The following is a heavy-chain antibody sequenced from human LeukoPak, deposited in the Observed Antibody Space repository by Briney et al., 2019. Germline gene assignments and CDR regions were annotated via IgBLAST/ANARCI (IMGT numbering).Heavy chain of an antibody. V-gene: IGHV3-21*01. D-gene: IGHD2-21*01. Sequence: GGSLRLSCAASGFTFSSYNMIWVRQAPGKGLEWVSSIKSSGTYVYYADSVKGRFTISRDNAKKSVHLQMNSLRTEDTAVYYCARGDPHIGPWGQGTLVTVSS. CDR1: GFTFSSYN. CDR2: IKSSGTYV. J-gene: IGHJ5*02. CDR3: ARGDPHIGP.